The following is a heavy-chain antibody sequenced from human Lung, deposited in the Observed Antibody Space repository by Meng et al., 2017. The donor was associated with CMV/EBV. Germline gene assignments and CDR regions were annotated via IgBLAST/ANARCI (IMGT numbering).Heavy chain of an antibody. V-gene: IGHV3-49*04. CDR3: TRNRGSYYFDY. D-gene: IGHD1-26*01. CDR1: GFTFGDYA. CDR2: IRSKAYGGTT. Sequence: SXTASGFTFGDYAMTWVRQAPGKGLEWVGFIRSKAYGGTTEYAASVKGRFTISRDDSKSIAYLQMNSLKTEDTAVYYCTRNRGSYYFDYWGQGTLVTVSS. J-gene: IGHJ4*02.